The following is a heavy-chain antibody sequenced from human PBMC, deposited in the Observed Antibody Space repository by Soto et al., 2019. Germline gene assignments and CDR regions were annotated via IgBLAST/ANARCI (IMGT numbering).Heavy chain of an antibody. CDR1: GGTFSSY. V-gene: IGHV1-69*02. J-gene: IGHJ4*02. CDR3: ARLLSYDSSGYPVDY. D-gene: IGHD3-22*01. CDR2: IIPILGIA. Sequence: QVQLVQSGAEVKKPGSSVKVSCKASGGTFSSYISWVRQAPGQGLEWMGRIIPILGIANYAQKFQGRVTITADKSTSTAYMEPSSLRSEDTAVYYCARLLSYDSSGYPVDYWGQGTLVTVSS.